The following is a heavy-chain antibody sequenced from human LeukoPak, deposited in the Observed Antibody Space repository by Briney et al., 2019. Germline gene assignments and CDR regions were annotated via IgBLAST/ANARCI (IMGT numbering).Heavy chain of an antibody. CDR3: ARGWYYYDSSGYYNWFDP. V-gene: IGHV4-4*07. D-gene: IGHD3-22*01. J-gene: IGHJ5*02. CDR2: IYTSGST. CDR1: GASVNNYY. Sequence: SETLSLTCTVSGASVNNYYWSWIRQPPGKGLEWIGRIYTSGSTNYNPSLKSRVTMSVDTSKNQFSLKLSSVTAADTAVYYCARGWYYYDSSGYYNWFDPWGQGTLVTVSS.